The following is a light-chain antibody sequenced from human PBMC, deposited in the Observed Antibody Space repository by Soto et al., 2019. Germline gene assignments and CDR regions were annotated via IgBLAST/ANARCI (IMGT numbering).Light chain of an antibody. CDR2: EVT. CDR3: SSFSSDSTPLV. V-gene: IGLV2-14*01. J-gene: IGLJ2*01. CDR1: SSDVGIYDY. Sequence: QSVLTQPASVSGSPGQSISISCTGTSSDVGIYDYVSWYQHHPGKAPKLMVYEVTNRPSGVSNRFSGSKSGNTASLTISGLQAEGEADYYCSSFSSDSTPLVFGGGTKLTVL.